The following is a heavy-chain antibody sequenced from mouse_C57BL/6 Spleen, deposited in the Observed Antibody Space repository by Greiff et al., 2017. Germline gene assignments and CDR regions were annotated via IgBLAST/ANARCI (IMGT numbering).Heavy chain of an antibody. CDR2: IYPGDGDT. CDR3: ASLLLRGYWDY. V-gene: IGHV1-82*01. Sequence: QVQLQQSGPELVKPGASVKISCKASGYAFSSSWMNWVKQRPGKGLEWIGRIYPGDGDTNYNGKFKGKATLTADESSSTAYMPLSSLTSEDSAVSFCASLLLRGYWDYWGQGTSVTVSS. J-gene: IGHJ4*01. D-gene: IGHD1-1*01. CDR1: GYAFSSSW.